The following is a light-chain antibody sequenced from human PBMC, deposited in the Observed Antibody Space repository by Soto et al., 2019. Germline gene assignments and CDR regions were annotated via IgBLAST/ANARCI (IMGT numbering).Light chain of an antibody. J-gene: IGKJ1*01. Sequence: EIVVTQSPATLSVSPGERATLSCRASQSVSSNLAWYQQKPGQAARLLIYGASTRATAIPARFSGSGSGTELIITISSLQSEDFAVHYCQQYTNWPPWTFGQGTKVEIK. CDR3: QQYTNWPPWT. CDR1: QSVSSN. CDR2: GAS. V-gene: IGKV3-15*01.